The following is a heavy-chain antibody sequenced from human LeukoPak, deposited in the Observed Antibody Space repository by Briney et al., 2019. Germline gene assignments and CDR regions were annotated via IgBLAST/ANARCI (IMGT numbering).Heavy chain of an antibody. J-gene: IGHJ6*03. CDR1: DYSISSGYGYY. Sequence: PSETLSLTCTVSDYSISSGYGYYWGWIRQPPGKGLEWVGNIYHSGITYYNHFNSSLKSRVTISIDTSKNQFSLKLSSVTAADTAVYYCAGGGRGSGSYEFASGYYYYYMDVWGKGTTVTISS. CDR3: AGGGRGSGSYEFASGYYYYYMDV. V-gene: IGHV4-38-2*02. CDR2: IYHSGIT. D-gene: IGHD3-10*01.